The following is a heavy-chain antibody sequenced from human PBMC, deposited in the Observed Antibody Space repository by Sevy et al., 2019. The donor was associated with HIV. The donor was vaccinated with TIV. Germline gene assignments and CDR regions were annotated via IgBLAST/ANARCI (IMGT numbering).Heavy chain of an antibody. CDR1: GGSISSSSYY. Sequence: PSETLSLTCTVSGGSISSSSYYWGWIRQPPGKGLEWIGSIYYSGSTYYNPSLKSRVTISLDTSKNQFSLKLSSVTAADTAVYYCVGQVGLVTMVRGHKGYYYYYGMDVWGQGTTVTVSS. V-gene: IGHV4-39*01. J-gene: IGHJ6*02. D-gene: IGHD3-10*01. CDR2: IYYSGST. CDR3: VGQVGLVTMVRGHKGYYYYYGMDV.